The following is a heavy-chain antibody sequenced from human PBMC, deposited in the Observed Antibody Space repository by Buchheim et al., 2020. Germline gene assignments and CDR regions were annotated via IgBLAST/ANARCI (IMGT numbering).Heavy chain of an antibody. V-gene: IGHV1-46*01. CDR1: GYTFTSYY. CDR2: INPSGGST. J-gene: IGHJ4*02. Sequence: QVQLVQSGAEVKKPGASVKVSCKASGYTFTSYYMHWVRQAPGQGLEWMGIINPSGGSTSYAQKFQGRVTMTRDTSTSTVYMELSGLRSEDTAVYYCARDLHYYDSSGYYFRYLFDYWGQGTL. D-gene: IGHD3-22*01. CDR3: ARDLHYYDSSGYYFRYLFDY.